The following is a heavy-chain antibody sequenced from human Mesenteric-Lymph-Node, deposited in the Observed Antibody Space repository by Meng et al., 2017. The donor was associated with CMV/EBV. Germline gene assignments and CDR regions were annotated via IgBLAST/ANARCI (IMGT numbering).Heavy chain of an antibody. D-gene: IGHD3-10*02. CDR3: ARDNYDVELVPP. CDR2: INPNSGDT. J-gene: IGHJ4*02. V-gene: IGHV1-2*06. Sequence: GKASGYTFTGYFIHWVRQAPGQGLEWMGRINPNSGDTNYAQRFQGRVTITRDTSISTSYMELSGLRSDDTAVYFWARDNYDVELVPPWGQGTLVTVSS. CDR1: GYTFTGYF.